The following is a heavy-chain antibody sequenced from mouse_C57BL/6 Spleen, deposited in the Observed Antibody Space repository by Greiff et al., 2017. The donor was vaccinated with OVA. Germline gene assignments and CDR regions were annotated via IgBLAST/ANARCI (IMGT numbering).Heavy chain of an antibody. CDR2: INPSSGYT. CDR1: GYTFTSYW. J-gene: IGHJ2*01. Sequence: QVQLQQSGAELAKPGASVKLSCKASGYTFTSYWMHWVKQRPGQGLEWIGYINPSSGYTKYNQKFKDKATLTADKYSSTAYMRLSSLTYEDSAVYYCARRDEYEGRDYWGQGTTLTVSS. D-gene: IGHD2-4*01. CDR3: ARRDEYEGRDY. V-gene: IGHV1-7*01.